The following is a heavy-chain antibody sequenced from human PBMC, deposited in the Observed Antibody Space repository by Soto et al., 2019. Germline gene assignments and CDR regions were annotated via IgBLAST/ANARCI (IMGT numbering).Heavy chain of an antibody. V-gene: IGHV1-18*01. CDR3: ARAPRILVVYEPGMDC. D-gene: IGHD2-8*01. Sequence: VQLVQSGAEVKKPGASVKVSCKASGYTLTSYGISWVRQAPGQGLEWMGWISAYNGNTNYAQKLQGRVTMTTDPATSTASMELRSLRSDDTAVYYCARAPRILVVYEPGMDCWGQGTTVTVS. CDR2: ISAYNGNT. J-gene: IGHJ6*02. CDR1: GYTLTSYG.